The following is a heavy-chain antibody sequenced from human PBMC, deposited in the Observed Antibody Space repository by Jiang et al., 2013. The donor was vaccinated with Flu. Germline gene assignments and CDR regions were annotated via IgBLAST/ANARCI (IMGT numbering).Heavy chain of an antibody. D-gene: IGHD6-13*01. V-gene: IGHV4-30-2*05. CDR3: AREDPPGIAAAGSFDY. Sequence: KSRVTISVDTSKNQFSLKLSSVTAADTAVYYCAREDPPGIAAAGSFDYWGQGTLVTVSS. J-gene: IGHJ4*02.